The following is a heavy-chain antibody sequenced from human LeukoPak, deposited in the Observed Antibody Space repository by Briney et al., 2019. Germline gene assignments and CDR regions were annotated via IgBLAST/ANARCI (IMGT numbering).Heavy chain of an antibody. CDR2: INHSGST. CDR1: GGSFSGYY. D-gene: IGHD2-2*01. Sequence: KPSETLSLTCAVYGGSFSGYYWSWIRQPPGKGLEWIGEINHSGSTNYNPSLKSRVTISVDTSKNQFSLKLSSATAADTAVYYCARGNRRISGTTSSTPWQYWGQGTLVTVSS. J-gene: IGHJ4*02. CDR3: ARGNRRISGTTSSTPWQY. V-gene: IGHV4-34*01.